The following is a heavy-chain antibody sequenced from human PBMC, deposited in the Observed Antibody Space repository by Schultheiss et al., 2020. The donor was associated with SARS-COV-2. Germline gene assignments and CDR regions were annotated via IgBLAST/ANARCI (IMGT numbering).Heavy chain of an antibody. CDR1: GFTFSSYE. CDR2: ISYDGSNK. CDR3: AKDRDMLRSTSFGDY. D-gene: IGHD2-2*01. V-gene: IGHV3-30-3*01. Sequence: GGSLRLSCAASGFTFSSYEMNWVRQAPGKGLEWVAVISYDGSNKYYADSVKGRFTISRDNSKNTLYLQMNSLRAEDTAVYYCAKDRDMLRSTSFGDYWGQGTLVTVSS. J-gene: IGHJ4*02.